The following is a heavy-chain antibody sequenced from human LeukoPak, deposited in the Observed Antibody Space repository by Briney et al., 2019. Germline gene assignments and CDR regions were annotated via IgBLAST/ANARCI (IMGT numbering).Heavy chain of an antibody. CDR2: IGGSGGST. V-gene: IGHV3-23*01. D-gene: IGHD4-17*01. Sequence: GGSLRLSCVASGFTFRSYAMSWVRQAPGKGLEWVSAIGGSGGSTNFADSVKGRFTISRDNSKNTLYLQMNSLRAEDTAVYYCAKDFSGYTVTTSLDYWGQGTLDTVSS. CDR1: GFTFRSYA. CDR3: AKDFSGYTVTTSLDY. J-gene: IGHJ4*02.